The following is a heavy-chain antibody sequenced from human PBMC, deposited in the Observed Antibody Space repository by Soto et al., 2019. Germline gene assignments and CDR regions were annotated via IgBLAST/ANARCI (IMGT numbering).Heavy chain of an antibody. D-gene: IGHD2-15*01. Sequence: SETLSLTCTVSGGSISSYYWSWIRQPPGKGLEWIGYIYYSGSTNYNPSLKSRVTISVDTSKNQFSLKLSSVTAADTAVYYCARNYCSGGSCYVRWLDYWGQGTLVSVSS. V-gene: IGHV4-59*01. CDR2: IYYSGST. CDR1: GGSISSYY. CDR3: ARNYCSGGSCYVRWLDY. J-gene: IGHJ4*02.